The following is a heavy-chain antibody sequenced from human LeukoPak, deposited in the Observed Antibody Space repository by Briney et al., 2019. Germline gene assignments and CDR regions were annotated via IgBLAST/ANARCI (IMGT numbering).Heavy chain of an antibody. Sequence: PGGSLRLSCAASGFTFSSYEMNWVRQAPGKGLEWVSYISGSGSTIYYADSVKGRFTISRDNAKNSLYLQMNSLRADDTAVYYCARDTARYSGYDLDYWGQGTLVTVSS. V-gene: IGHV3-48*03. CDR1: GFTFSSYE. CDR3: ARDTARYSGYDLDY. J-gene: IGHJ4*02. CDR2: ISGSGSTI. D-gene: IGHD5-12*01.